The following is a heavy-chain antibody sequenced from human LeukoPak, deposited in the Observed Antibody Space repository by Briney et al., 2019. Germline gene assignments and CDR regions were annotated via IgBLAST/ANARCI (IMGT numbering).Heavy chain of an antibody. D-gene: IGHD3-10*01. CDR2: IYTTGTT. Sequence: SETLSLTCTVSGGSISSYYWSWIRQPPGKGLEWIGHIYTTGTTNYNPSLKSRVTMSIDTSKNQFSLNLRSVTAADTAVYYCAKVAKYYYGSETYFFFDHWGQGTLVTVSS. CDR1: GGSISSYY. J-gene: IGHJ4*02. V-gene: IGHV4-4*07. CDR3: AKVAKYYYGSETYFFFDH.